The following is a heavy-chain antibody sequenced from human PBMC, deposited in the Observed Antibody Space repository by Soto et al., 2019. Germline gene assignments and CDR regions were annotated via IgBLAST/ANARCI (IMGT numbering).Heavy chain of an antibody. V-gene: IGHV1-18*01. CDR1: GYAFTTYG. Sequence: QVHLVQSGAEVKKTGASVKVSCKGSGYAFTTYGITWVRQAPGQGLEWMGWISAHNGNTNYAHKLQGRVTVTRDTSTNPAYMELRSLSSDDTAVYYCARGMYGDYWGQGALVTVSS. CDR3: ARGMYGDY. J-gene: IGHJ4*02. CDR2: ISAHNGNT. D-gene: IGHD2-8*01.